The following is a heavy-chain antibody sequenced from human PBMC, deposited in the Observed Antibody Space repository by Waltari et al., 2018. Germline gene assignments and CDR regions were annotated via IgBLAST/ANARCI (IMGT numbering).Heavy chain of an antibody. J-gene: IGHJ2*01. V-gene: IGHV1-46*01. Sequence: QVKLVQSGAEVKKPGASVKVSCKASGYNFTRYYMPWVRQAPGQGLEWIGIINPSVGSTSYAQKFQARVTMTRDTSTSTVYMELSSLRSEDTAVYYCARDRADWYFYLWGRGTLVTVSS. CDR2: INPSVGST. CDR1: GYNFTRYY. D-gene: IGHD3-10*01. CDR3: ARDRADWYFYL.